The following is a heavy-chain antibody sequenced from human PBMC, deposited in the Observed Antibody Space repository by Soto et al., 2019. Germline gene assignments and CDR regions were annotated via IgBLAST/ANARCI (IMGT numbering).Heavy chain of an antibody. CDR1: GAALNSXSYY. Sequence: LXLXCSVSGAALNSXSYYWTWVRQVPGKGLEWIVHIYVTGAVDYNPSLRDRITIPQDTTERQLSLNLRLVTAADTPVYYCARLRIATNNYKWFDPWGQGTLGTVS. D-gene: IGHD2-21*01. CDR2: IYVTGAV. J-gene: IGHJ5*02. CDR3: ARLRIATNNYKWFDP. V-gene: IGHV4-31*03.